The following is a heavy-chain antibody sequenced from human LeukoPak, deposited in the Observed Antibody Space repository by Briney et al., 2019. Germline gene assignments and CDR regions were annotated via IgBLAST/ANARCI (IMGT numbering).Heavy chain of an antibody. CDR2: IYSGGSI. Sequence: PGGSLRLSCAVSGFTVSSDYMSWVRQAPGKGLEWVSVIYSGGSIYYADSVKGRFAISTDDSKNTLYLQMNGLRAEDTAVYYCARAYQWVSLWGQGSLVTVSS. CDR3: ARAYQWVSL. D-gene: IGHD1-26*01. V-gene: IGHV3-53*01. J-gene: IGHJ4*02. CDR1: GFTVSSDY.